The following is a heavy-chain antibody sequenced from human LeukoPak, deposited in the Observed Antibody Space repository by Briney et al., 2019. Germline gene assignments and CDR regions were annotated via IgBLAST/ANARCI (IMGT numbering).Heavy chain of an antibody. CDR2: IYYTGST. Sequence: ASETLSLTCTVSGGSISSSSYYWGWIRQPPGKGLEWIGYIYYTGSTNYNPSLKSRVTISVDTSKNQFSLRLSSVTAADTAVYYCARDSYDFWSGYSGTDYWGQGTLVTVSS. D-gene: IGHD3-3*01. V-gene: IGHV4-61*05. J-gene: IGHJ4*02. CDR3: ARDSYDFWSGYSGTDY. CDR1: GGSISSSSYY.